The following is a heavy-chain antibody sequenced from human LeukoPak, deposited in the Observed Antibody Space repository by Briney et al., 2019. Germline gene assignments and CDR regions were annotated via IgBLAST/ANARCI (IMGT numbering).Heavy chain of an antibody. CDR1: GFTFSNYE. V-gene: IGHV3-48*03. CDR2: ISGSGSTI. J-gene: IGHJ4*02. Sequence: PGGSLRHSCAASGFTFSNYEMNWVCQAPGKGLEWVSYISGSGSTIYYADSVKGRFTISRDNAKDSLYLQMNSLRAEDTAVYYCARVRSGYSHENYFDYWGQGTLVTVSS. D-gene: IGHD5-18*01. CDR3: ARVRSGYSHENYFDY.